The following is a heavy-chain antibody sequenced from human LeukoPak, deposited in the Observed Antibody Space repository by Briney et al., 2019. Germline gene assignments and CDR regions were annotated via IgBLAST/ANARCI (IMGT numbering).Heavy chain of an antibody. D-gene: IGHD6-13*01. J-gene: IGHJ4*02. CDR2: IYHSGST. CDR1: GFTFSSYS. V-gene: IGHV4-4*02. CDR3: ARELAGYSSSKPFDY. Sequence: GSLRLSCAASGFTFSSYSMNWVRQAPGKGLEWIGEIYHSGSTNYNPSLKSRVTISVDKSKNQFSLKLSSVTAADTAVYYCARELAGYSSSKPFDYWGQGTLVTVPS.